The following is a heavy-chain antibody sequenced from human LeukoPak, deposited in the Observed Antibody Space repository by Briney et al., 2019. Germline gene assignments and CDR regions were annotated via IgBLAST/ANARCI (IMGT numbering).Heavy chain of an antibody. CDR2: ISSRGDYI. V-gene: IGHV3-21*04. CDR1: GFTFSTYS. CDR3: ARVYQLVPDS. J-gene: IGHJ5*01. Sequence: GGSLRLSCAASGFTFSTYSMNWVRQAPGKGLEWVSSISSRGDYIYYADSVKGRFTISRDNSMNTLSLQMNSLRAEDTAVYYCARVYQLVPDSWGQGTLVTVSS. D-gene: IGHD6-13*01.